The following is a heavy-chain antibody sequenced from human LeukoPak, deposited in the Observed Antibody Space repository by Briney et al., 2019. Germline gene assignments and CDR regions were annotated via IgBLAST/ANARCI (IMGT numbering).Heavy chain of an antibody. CDR1: GFTFDDYG. D-gene: IGHD2-15*01. Sequence: GGSLRLSCAASGFTFDDYGMSWVRQAPGKGLEWVSGINWNGGSTGYADSVKGRFTISRDNAKNSLYLQMNSLRAEDTALYYCARALGVAATFYYYYYMDVWGKGTTVTVSS. J-gene: IGHJ6*03. V-gene: IGHV3-20*04. CDR3: ARALGVAATFYYYYYMDV. CDR2: INWNGGST.